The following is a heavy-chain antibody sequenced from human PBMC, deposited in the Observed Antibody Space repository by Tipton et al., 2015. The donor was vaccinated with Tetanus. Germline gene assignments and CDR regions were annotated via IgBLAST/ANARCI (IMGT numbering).Heavy chain of an antibody. J-gene: IGHJ1*01. V-gene: IGHV3-23*01. CDR3: ATDGLPRGFVMVEATTQKYFRH. CDR1: GFSFSTYH. Sequence: SLRLSCATSGFSFSTYHMNWVRQAPGKGLVWVSSISGSGDTTYYADSVRGRFTVSRDNSKDTVYLDVRSLRDEDTAVYYCATDGLPRGFVMVEATTQKYFRHWGRGTLVTVSS. D-gene: IGHD2-21*01. CDR2: ISGSGDTT.